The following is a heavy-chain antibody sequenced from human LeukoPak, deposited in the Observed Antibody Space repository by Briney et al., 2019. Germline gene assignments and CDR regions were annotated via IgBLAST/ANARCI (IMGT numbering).Heavy chain of an antibody. CDR1: GDSVSSNSAA. J-gene: IGHJ4*02. V-gene: IGHV6-1*01. D-gene: IGHD6-13*01. CDR3: AREKGEQQLESYYFDY. Sequence: SQTLSLTCAISGDSVSSNSAAWNWIRQSPSRGLEWLGRTYYRSKWYNDYAVSVKSRITINPDTSKNQFSLQLNSVTPEDTAVYYCAREKGEQQLESYYFDYWGQGTLVTVSS. CDR2: TYYRSKWYN.